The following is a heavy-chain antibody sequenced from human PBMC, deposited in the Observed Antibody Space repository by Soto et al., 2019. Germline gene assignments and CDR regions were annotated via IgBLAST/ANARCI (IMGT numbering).Heavy chain of an antibody. CDR1: GFTFRTYT. V-gene: IGHV3-21*01. J-gene: IGHJ6*02. CDR2: IRGFSPYT. CDR3: ARDRGYDAHDYYYNAMDV. D-gene: IGHD2-15*01. Sequence: GGSLRLSXISSGFTFRTYTMNWVRQAPGKGLEWVSGIRGFSPYTFYAESVKGRFTISRDNAKNSLYLQMNSLRAEDTAVYYCARDRGYDAHDYYYNAMDVWGQGTTVTVSS.